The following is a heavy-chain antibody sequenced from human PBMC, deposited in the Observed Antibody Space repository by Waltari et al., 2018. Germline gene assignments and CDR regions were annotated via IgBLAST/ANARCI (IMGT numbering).Heavy chain of an antibody. CDR2: ISGDSGSI. CDR3: ARDRDWAFDI. V-gene: IGHV3-48*04. J-gene: IGHJ3*02. CDR1: GFTFSSYS. D-gene: IGHD2-21*01. Sequence: GFTFSSYSMNWFRQAPGKGLEWVSYISGDSGSIHYADSVKGRITVSRDNAKNSLYLQMSSLTAEDTAVFYCARDRDWAFDIWGQGTMVTVSS.